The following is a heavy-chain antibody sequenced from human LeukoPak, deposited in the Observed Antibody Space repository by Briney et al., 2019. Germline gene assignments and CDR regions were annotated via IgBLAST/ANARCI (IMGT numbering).Heavy chain of an antibody. CDR2: FNPVDGGT. Sequence: AASVTVSCKASGFTFTSYYMHWVRQAPEQGLEWMGMFNPVDGGTLYAQKFQGRLTMTRDMSTSTLYMELSSLRSDDTAVYYCTRENTAFDIWGQGTMVTVSS. J-gene: IGHJ3*02. D-gene: IGHD2-2*02. V-gene: IGHV1-46*01. CDR1: GFTFTSYY. CDR3: TRENTAFDI.